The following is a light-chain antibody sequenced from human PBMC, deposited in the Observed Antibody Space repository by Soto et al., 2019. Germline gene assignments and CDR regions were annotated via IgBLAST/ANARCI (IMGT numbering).Light chain of an antibody. Sequence: QSVLTQPASVSGSPGQSITISCTGTSRDVGAYNYVSWYQQRPGKAPKLMIYEVGSRPSGVSNRFSASKSDNTASLTISGLQAEDEADYYCASYTSSGTFVFGTGTKVTVL. V-gene: IGLV2-14*01. J-gene: IGLJ1*01. CDR2: EVG. CDR1: SRDVGAYNY. CDR3: ASYTSSGTFV.